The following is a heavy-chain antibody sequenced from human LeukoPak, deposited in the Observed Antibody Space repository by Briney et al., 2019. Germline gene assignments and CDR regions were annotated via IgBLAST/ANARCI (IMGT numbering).Heavy chain of an antibody. D-gene: IGHD6-13*01. CDR1: GYTFTDFY. V-gene: IGHV1-2*02. J-gene: IGHJ5*02. CDR2: INPNSGGT. CDR3: ARPRGDAAGVETWFDP. Sequence: ASVKVSCKASGYTFTDFYMHWVRQAPGQGLEWMGWINPNSGGTNYAQKFQGRLTLTGDTSTTTAYMELSSLTSDDTAVYYCARPRGDAAGVETWFDPWGPGTLVIVSS.